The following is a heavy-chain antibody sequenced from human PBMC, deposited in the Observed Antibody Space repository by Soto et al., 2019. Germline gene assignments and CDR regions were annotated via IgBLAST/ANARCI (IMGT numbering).Heavy chain of an antibody. CDR3: ARDQDSSMDV. CDR1: GGSVSSGSYY. J-gene: IGHJ6*02. D-gene: IGHD3-22*01. CDR2: IYYSGST. Sequence: QVQLQESGPGLVKPSETLSLTCTVSGGSVSSGSYYWSWIRQPPGKGLEWIGYIYYSGSTNYNPSLTSRVTISVDTSKNQFSLKLSSVTAADTAVYYCARDQDSSMDVWGQGTTVTVSS. V-gene: IGHV4-61*01.